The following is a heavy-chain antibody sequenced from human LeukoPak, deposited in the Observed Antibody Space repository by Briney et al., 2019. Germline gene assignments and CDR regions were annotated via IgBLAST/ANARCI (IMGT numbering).Heavy chain of an antibody. CDR2: ISYDGSNK. Sequence: GGSLRLSCAASGFTFSSYAMHWVRQAPGKGLEWVAVISYDGSNKYYADSVKGRFTISRDNSKNTLYLQMNSLRAEDTAVYYCASLGQGGSSDSDCWGQGTLVTVSS. CDR1: GFTFSSYA. D-gene: IGHD1-26*01. V-gene: IGHV3-30-3*01. CDR3: ASLGQGGSSDSDC. J-gene: IGHJ4*02.